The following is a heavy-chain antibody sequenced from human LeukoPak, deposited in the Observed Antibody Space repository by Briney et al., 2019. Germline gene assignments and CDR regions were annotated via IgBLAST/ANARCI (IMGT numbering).Heavy chain of an antibody. CDR3: ARAIVVVPAAIPTLGFDP. CDR2: SYTSGST. Sequence: SETLSLTCTVSGGSISSYYWSLIRQPAGKGLEWIGRSYTSGSTNYNPSLKSRVTISVDTSKNQFSLKLSSVTAADTAVYYCARAIVVVPAAIPTLGFDPWGQGTLVTVSS. V-gene: IGHV4-4*07. J-gene: IGHJ5*02. CDR1: GGSISSYY. D-gene: IGHD2-2*02.